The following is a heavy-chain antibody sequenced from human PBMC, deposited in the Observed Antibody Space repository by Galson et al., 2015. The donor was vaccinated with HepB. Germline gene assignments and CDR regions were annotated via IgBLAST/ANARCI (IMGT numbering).Heavy chain of an antibody. V-gene: IGHV3-21*04. D-gene: IGHD5-18*01. CDR1: GFTFSSYS. CDR3: ARGRGYSYGFFDY. J-gene: IGHJ4*02. CDR2: ISSSSSYI. Sequence: SLRLSCAASGFTFSSYSMNWVRQAPGKGLEWVSSISSSSSYIYYADSVKGRFTISRDNAKNSLYLQMNSLRAEDTAVYYCARGRGYSYGFFDYWGQGTLVTVSS.